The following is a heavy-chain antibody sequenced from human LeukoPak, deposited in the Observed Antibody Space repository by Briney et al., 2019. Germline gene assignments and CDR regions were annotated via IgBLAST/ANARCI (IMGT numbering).Heavy chain of an antibody. D-gene: IGHD3-10*01. Sequence: GGSLRLSCAASGFTFSDYGMHWVRQAPGKGLEWVAVIWYDGSNIYYADSVKGRFTISRDNSRNTLYLQMNSLRADDTAVYYCARGLPSLSYYSWGQGTLVTVSS. V-gene: IGHV3-33*01. CDR1: GFTFSDYG. J-gene: IGHJ4*02. CDR2: IWYDGSNI. CDR3: ARGLPSLSYYS.